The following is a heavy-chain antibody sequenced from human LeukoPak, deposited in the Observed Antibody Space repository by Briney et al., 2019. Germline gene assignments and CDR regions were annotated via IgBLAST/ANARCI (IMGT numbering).Heavy chain of an antibody. J-gene: IGHJ4*02. CDR3: ARGRSIIAPFDY. CDR1: GYTFSSYY. D-gene: IGHD2-21*01. CDR2: INPSGGST. Sequence: GASVKVSWKASGYTFSSYYMHWVRQAPGQGLEWMGIINPSGGSTSYAQKFQGRVTMTRDTSTSTVYMELSSLRSEDTAVYYCARGRSIIAPFDYWGQGTLVTVSS. V-gene: IGHV1-46*01.